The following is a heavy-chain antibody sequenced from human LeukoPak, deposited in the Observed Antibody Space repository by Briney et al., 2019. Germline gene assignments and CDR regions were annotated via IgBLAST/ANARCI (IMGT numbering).Heavy chain of an antibody. CDR3: ARDFRIAAAGLGY. J-gene: IGHJ4*02. D-gene: IGHD6-13*01. CDR2: ISSNNGNT. V-gene: IGHV1-18*01. Sequence: ASVKVSCKASGYTFTNYGVTWVRQAPGQGFEWLGWISSNNGNTNFAQKFQGRVTMTTDTSTSTAYMELRSLRSDDTAVYYCARDFRIAAAGLGYWGQGTLVTVSS. CDR1: GYTFTNYG.